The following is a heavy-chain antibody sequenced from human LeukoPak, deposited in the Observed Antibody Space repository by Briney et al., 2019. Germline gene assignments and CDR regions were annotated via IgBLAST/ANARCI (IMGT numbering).Heavy chain of an antibody. Sequence: GGSLRLSCAASGFTFDDYAMPWVRQAPGKGLEWVSGISWNSGSIGYADSVKGRFTISRDNAKNSLYLQMNSLRAEDTALYYCAKDMGYSYGRAFDYWGQGTLVTVSS. CDR1: GFTFDDYA. D-gene: IGHD5-18*01. CDR3: AKDMGYSYGRAFDY. J-gene: IGHJ4*02. CDR2: ISWNSGSI. V-gene: IGHV3-9*01.